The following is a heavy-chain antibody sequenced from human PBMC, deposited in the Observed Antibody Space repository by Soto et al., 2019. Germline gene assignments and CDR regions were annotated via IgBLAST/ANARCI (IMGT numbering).Heavy chain of an antibody. D-gene: IGHD3-10*01. CDR3: ARDGYDGSGSPYPAY. Sequence: SEPLSLTCTVSGGSISSYYWSWIRQPPGKGLEWIGYIYYLGSTDYNPSLKSRVTISVDTSKRQLSLRLTSVTAADTAVYYCARDGYDGSGSPYPAYWGPGTQVTVSS. V-gene: IGHV4-59*01. CDR1: GGSISSYY. J-gene: IGHJ4*02. CDR2: IYYLGST.